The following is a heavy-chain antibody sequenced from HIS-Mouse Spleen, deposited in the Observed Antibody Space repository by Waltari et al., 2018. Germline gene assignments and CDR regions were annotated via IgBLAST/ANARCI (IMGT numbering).Heavy chain of an antibody. V-gene: IGHV6-1*01. Sequence: QVQLQQSGPGLVKPSQTLALTLAIPGDSVSSHSASGDWNRQSPSRGLEWLGRTYYRSKWYNEYAVSVKSRITINPDTSKNQFSLQLNSVTPEDTAVYYCARVTGDDAFDIWGQGTMVTVSS. CDR3: ARVTGDDAFDI. CDR1: GDSVSSHSAS. J-gene: IGHJ3*02. D-gene: IGHD7-27*01. CDR2: TYYRSKWYN.